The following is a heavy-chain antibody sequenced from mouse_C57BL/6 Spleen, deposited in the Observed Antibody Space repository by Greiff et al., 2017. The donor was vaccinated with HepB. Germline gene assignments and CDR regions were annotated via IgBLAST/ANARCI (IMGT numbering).Heavy chain of an antibody. CDR3: ARIGGAYYSNYERAYAMDY. D-gene: IGHD2-5*01. CDR1: GFSLSTFGMG. CDR2: IWWDDDK. Sequence: QVTLKVSGPGILQPSQTLSLTCSFSGFSLSTFGMGVGWIRQPSGKGLEWLAHIWWDDDKYYNPALKSRLTISKDTSKNQVFRKIANVDTADTATYYCARIGGAYYSNYERAYAMDYWGQGTSVTVSS. V-gene: IGHV8-8*01. J-gene: IGHJ4*01.